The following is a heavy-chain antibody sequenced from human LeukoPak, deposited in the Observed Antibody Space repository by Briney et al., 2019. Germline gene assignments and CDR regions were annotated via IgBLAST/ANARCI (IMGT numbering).Heavy chain of an antibody. V-gene: IGHV3-30-3*01. D-gene: IGHD3-22*01. J-gene: IGHJ4*02. CDR2: ISYDGSNK. Sequence: GGSLRLSCAASGFTFRSYAMHWVRQAPGKGLEWVALISYDGSNKYYADSVKGRFPISRDNSKNTLHLQMNSLRAEDTAVYYCARGSDSSGSWIDYWGQGTLVTVSS. CDR1: GFTFRSYA. CDR3: ARGSDSSGSWIDY.